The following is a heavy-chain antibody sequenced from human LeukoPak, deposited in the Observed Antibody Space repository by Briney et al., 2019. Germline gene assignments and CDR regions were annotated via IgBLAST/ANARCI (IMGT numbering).Heavy chain of an antibody. Sequence: GGTLRLSCAASGFTFSNYAMTWVRQAPGKGLEWVSTISTSDGSTYYADSVKGRFTISRDNSKNTLYLQMNSLRAEDTAVYYCAKPLIPVASTLYFDYWGQGTLVTVSS. CDR3: AKPLIPVASTLYFDY. V-gene: IGHV3-23*01. D-gene: IGHD6-19*01. CDR2: ISTSDGST. J-gene: IGHJ4*02. CDR1: GFTFSNYA.